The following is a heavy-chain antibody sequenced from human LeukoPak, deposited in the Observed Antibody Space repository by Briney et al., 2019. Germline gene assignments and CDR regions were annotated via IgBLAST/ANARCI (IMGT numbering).Heavy chain of an antibody. V-gene: IGHV3-21*01. D-gene: IGHD6-13*01. CDR3: ARAAAEDY. CDR1: GFTFSSYT. Sequence: GGSLRLSCAASGFTFSSYTMNWVRQAPGKGPEWVSSISSSNTYIYYADSVKGRFTISRDNAKNSLYLQMNSLRAEDTAVYYCARAAAEDYWGQGTLSPSPQ. CDR2: ISSSNTYI. J-gene: IGHJ4*02.